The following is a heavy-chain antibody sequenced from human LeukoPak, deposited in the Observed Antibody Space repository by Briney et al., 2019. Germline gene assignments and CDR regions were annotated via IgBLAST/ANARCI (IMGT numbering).Heavy chain of an antibody. D-gene: IGHD3-22*01. J-gene: IGHJ4*02. CDR3: ARATYYYDSSGYLYFDY. CDR1: GFTFSDYY. CDR2: ISSSGSTI. Sequence: GSLRLSCAASGFTFSDYYMSWIRQAPGKGLEWVSYISSSGSTIYYADSVKGRFTISRDNAKNSLYLQMNSLRAEDTAVYYCARATYYYDSSGYLYFDYWGQGTLVTVSS. V-gene: IGHV3-11*01.